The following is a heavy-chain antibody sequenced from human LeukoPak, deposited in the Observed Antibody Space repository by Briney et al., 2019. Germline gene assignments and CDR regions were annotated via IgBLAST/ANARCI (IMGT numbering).Heavy chain of an antibody. CDR1: GFSFSNYW. V-gene: IGHV3-7*03. J-gene: IGHJ4*02. D-gene: IGHD1-26*01. CDR3: ARLVGDVTTWDC. CDR2: IKQDESEK. Sequence: PGGSLRLSCTASGFSFSNYWMSWVRQAPGKGLEWVASIKQDESEKYYVDSVKGRFTTSRDNAKSSLYLQMNALRGEDTAVCYCARLVGDVTTWDCWGQGTLVTVS.